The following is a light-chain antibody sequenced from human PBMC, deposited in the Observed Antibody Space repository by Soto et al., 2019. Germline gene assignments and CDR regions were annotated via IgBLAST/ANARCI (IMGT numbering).Light chain of an antibody. J-gene: IGLJ1*01. Sequence: QSVLTQPASVSGSPGQSITISCTGTSSDVGGYNYVSWYQHHPGKAPKLTIFDVSNRPSGVSNPFSGSKSGNTASLTISALQPEDEADYYCSSYTTSNTRQIVFGTGTKVTV. CDR3: SSYTTSNTRQIV. CDR1: SSDVGGYNY. V-gene: IGLV2-14*03. CDR2: DVS.